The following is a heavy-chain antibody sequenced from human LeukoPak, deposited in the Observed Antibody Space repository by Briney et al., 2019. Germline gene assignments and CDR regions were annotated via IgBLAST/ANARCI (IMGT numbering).Heavy chain of an antibody. J-gene: IGHJ4*02. CDR2: ISKSSTYI. Sequence: GGSLRLSCVASGFTFRDYTMNWVRQAPGKGLEWVSAISKSSTYIKYADLVKGRFTVSRDNAKNSLFLQMNSLRVEDTAVYYCAREVVIVVEPAANTIDYWGQGTRVTVSS. V-gene: IGHV3-21*01. D-gene: IGHD2-2*01. CDR1: GFTFRDYT. CDR3: AREVVIVVEPAANTIDY.